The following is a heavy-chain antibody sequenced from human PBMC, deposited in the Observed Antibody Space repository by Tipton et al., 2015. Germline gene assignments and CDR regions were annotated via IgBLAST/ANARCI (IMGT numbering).Heavy chain of an antibody. CDR1: GFTFSAYD. CDR2: ISNHGGKK. J-gene: IGHJ4*02. Sequence: QLVQSGGGVVQPGRSLRLACEASGFTFSAYDMHWVRQAPGKGLEWVALISNHGGKKYYGDSVKGRFTVSRDNSKNTLYLQMNSLRAEDTAIYYCAQDSYGHSYWGQGTLVTVSS. D-gene: IGHD3-10*01. CDR3: AQDSYGHSY. V-gene: IGHV3-30*18.